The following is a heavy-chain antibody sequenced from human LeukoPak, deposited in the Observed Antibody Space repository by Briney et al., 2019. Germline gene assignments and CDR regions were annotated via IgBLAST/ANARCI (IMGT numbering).Heavy chain of an antibody. Sequence: ASVTVSCTVSGYTLTELSMHWVRQAPGKGLEWMGGFDPEDGETIYAQKFQGRVTMTEDTSTDTAYMELSSLRSEDTAVYYCATDTYYYDSSGYKEVDYWGQGTLVTVSS. CDR3: ATDTYYYDSSGYKEVDY. J-gene: IGHJ4*02. D-gene: IGHD3-22*01. CDR2: FDPEDGET. CDR1: GYTLTELS. V-gene: IGHV1-24*01.